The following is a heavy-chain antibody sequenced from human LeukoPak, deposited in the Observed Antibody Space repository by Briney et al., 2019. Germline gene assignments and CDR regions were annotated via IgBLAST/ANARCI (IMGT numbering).Heavy chain of an antibody. CDR2: ISDDGRDT. CDR1: GFTFSTFP. J-gene: IGHJ6*03. Sequence: GTSLRLSCEASGFTFSTFPMHWVRQTPDKRLEWVALISDDGRDTYYADSVKGRFTISRDNSKNTLYLQMNSLSPEDTAVVYCARVGRVSIYPSYMDVWGKGTTVTVSS. CDR3: ARVGRVSIYPSYMDV. D-gene: IGHD6-6*01. V-gene: IGHV3-30*04.